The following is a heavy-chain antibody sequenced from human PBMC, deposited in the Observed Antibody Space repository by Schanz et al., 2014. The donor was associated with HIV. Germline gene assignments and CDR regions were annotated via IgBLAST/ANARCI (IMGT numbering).Heavy chain of an antibody. CDR3: ARGYWKYVNY. CDR2: ISYDGINK. V-gene: IGHV3-30*19. Sequence: QVQLVESGGGVVQPGRSLRLSCAASGITFSSSGMHWVRQSPGTGLEWVAVISYDGINKNYADSVRGRFTISRDNSKNTLYLQMDRLSDDDTSVYYCARGYWKYVNYWGQGTRVTVS. D-gene: IGHD1-7*01. CDR1: GITFSSSG. J-gene: IGHJ4*02.